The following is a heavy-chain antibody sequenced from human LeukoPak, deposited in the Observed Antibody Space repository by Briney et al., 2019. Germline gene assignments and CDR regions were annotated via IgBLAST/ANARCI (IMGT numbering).Heavy chain of an antibody. CDR3: ARDLQADCSGGSCYSSGYYYYGMDV. V-gene: IGHV1-2*02. CDR2: INPNSGGT. J-gene: IGHJ6*02. CDR1: GYTFTGYY. D-gene: IGHD2-15*01. Sequence: GASVKVSCKASGYTFTGYYMHWVRQAPGQGLKWMGWINPNSGGTNYAQKFQGRVTMTRDTSISTAYMELSRLRSDDTAVYYCARDLQADCSGGSCYSSGYYYYGMDVWGQGTTVTVSS.